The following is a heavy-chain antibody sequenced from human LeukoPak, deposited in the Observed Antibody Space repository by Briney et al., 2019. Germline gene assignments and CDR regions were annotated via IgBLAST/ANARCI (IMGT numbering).Heavy chain of an antibody. J-gene: IGHJ4*02. Sequence: PPETLSLTCTVSGGSIRSTNYYWSWIRQDPAKGLEWIGYIYHSGSTYYNPALKSRVTISLDTSKNQFSLKLRSVTAADTAVYYCTRANYYDSTGYLPVVYPSDYWGQGTLVTVSS. V-gene: IGHV4-31*03. CDR2: IYHSGST. CDR3: TRANYYDSTGYLPVVYPSDY. D-gene: IGHD3-22*01. CDR1: GGSIRSTNYY.